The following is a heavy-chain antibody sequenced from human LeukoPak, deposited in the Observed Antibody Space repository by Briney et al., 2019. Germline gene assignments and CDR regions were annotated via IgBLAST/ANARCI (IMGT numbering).Heavy chain of an antibody. CDR2: IYYSGST. V-gene: IGHV4-59*08. Sequence: PSETLSLTCTVSGGSISSYYWSWIRQPPWKGLEWIGYIYYSGSTYYNPSLKSRVTISVDTSKNQFSLKLSSVTAADTAVYYCARVSNYGDYYYGMDVWGQGTTVTVSS. CDR3: ARVSNYGDYYYGMDV. J-gene: IGHJ6*02. CDR1: GGSISSYY. D-gene: IGHD4-11*01.